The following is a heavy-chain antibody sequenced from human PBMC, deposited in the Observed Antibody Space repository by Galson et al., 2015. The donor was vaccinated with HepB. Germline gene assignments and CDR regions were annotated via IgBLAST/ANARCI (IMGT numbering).Heavy chain of an antibody. CDR3: VRGFPQLESD. CDR1: GLSFKNYW. D-gene: IGHD6-6*01. CDR2: INQDGSAE. J-gene: IGHJ4*02. Sequence: SLRLSCAASGLSFKNYWMNWVRQAPGKGLEWVANINQDGSAEYYVDSVKGRFTISRDNAKNSLNLQMNSLRADDTALYYCVRGFPQLESDWGQGTLVTVSS. V-gene: IGHV3-7*03.